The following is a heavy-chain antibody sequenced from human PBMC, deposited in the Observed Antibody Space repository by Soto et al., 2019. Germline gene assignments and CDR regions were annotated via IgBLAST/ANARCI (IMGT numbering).Heavy chain of an antibody. CDR2: IYSGGST. J-gene: IGHJ6*02. CDR1: GFTVSSNY. CDR3: AGPNSYGSRRYYYGMDV. D-gene: IGHD5-18*01. V-gene: IGHV3-53*01. Sequence: GGSLRLSCAASGFTVSSNYMSWVRQAPGKGLEWVSVIYSGGSTYYADSVKGRFTISRDNSKNTLYLQMNSLRAEDTAVYYCAGPNSYGSRRYYYGMDVWGQGTTVTVSS.